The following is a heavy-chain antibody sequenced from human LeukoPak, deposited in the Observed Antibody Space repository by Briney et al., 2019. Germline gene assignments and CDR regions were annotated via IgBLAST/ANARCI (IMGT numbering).Heavy chain of an antibody. CDR1: GFTFSSYG. Sequence: GGSLRLSCAASGFTFSSYGMHWVRQAPGKGLEGVAVIWYDESNKYYADSVKGRFNISRDNSKNTLYLQMNSLRAEDTAVYYCAEEYDILTGYHLGYFDYWGQGTLVTVSS. CDR2: IWYDESNK. D-gene: IGHD3-9*01. CDR3: AEEYDILTGYHLGYFDY. J-gene: IGHJ4*02. V-gene: IGHV3-33*06.